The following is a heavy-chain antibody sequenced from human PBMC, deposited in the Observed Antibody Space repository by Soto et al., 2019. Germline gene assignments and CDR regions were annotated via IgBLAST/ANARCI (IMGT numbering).Heavy chain of an antibody. CDR1: GFTFSTYG. CDR2: FWHDDINK. Sequence: QVLLVESGGGVVQPGRSLRLSCAASGFTFSTYGMHWVRQAPGKGLEWVAVFWHDDINKHYAESVKGRFTITRDTSKNPLYLQLDSLRAEDTAVYYCARNIGGKEATGNMGFHHWGQGTPVTVSS. V-gene: IGHV3-33*01. CDR3: ARNIGGKEATGNMGFHH. J-gene: IGHJ4*02. D-gene: IGHD1-1*01.